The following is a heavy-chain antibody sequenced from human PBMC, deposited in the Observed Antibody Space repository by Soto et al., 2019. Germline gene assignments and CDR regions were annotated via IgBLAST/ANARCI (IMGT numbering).Heavy chain of an antibody. J-gene: IGHJ6*02. CDR2: INSDGSST. V-gene: IGHV3-74*01. CDR3: ARDRSYSLDV. Sequence: EVQLVESGGGLLQPGGSLRLSCAVSGSTFSNDWMHWVRQAPGKGLVWVSHINSDGSSTNYADFVKGRFTIARDNAKNTVYLKMNSLRAEDTAVYYCARDRSYSLDVWGQGTTVTASS. CDR1: GSTFSNDW.